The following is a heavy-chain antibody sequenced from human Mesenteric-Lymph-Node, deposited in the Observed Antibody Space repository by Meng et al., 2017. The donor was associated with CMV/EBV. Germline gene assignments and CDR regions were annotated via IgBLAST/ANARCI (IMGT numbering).Heavy chain of an antibody. D-gene: IGHD1-26*01. CDR2: MRSKANGGPT. J-gene: IGHJ6*02. CDR1: GFTFRDYA. CDR3: AREGDDSDSGHMDV. V-gene: IGHV3-49*04. Sequence: GESLKISCTASGFTFRDYAMSWVRQAPGKGLEWVGFMRSKANGGPTEFAASAEGRFSISTDESESIAYLQMDSLKTEDTAIYYCAREGDDSDSGHMDVWGQGTTVTVSS.